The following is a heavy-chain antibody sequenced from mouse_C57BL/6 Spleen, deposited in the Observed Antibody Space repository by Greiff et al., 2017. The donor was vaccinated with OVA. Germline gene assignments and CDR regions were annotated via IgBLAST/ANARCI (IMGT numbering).Heavy chain of an antibody. CDR2: IDPETGGT. V-gene: IGHV1-15*01. J-gene: IGHJ4*01. Sequence: VKLQESGAELVRPGASVTLSCKASGYTFTDYEMHWVKQTPVHGLEWIGAIDPETGGTAYNQKFKGKAILTADKSSSTAYMELRSLTSEDSAVYYCTRSDYDYDRGYAMDYWGQGTSVTVSS. CDR3: TRSDYDYDRGYAMDY. D-gene: IGHD2-4*01. CDR1: GYTFTDYE.